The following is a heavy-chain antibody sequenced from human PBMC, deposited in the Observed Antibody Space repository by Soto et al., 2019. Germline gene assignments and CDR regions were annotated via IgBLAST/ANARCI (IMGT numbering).Heavy chain of an antibody. D-gene: IGHD3-10*01. J-gene: IGHJ6*02. CDR1: GFTFDDYA. CDR2: ISWNSGSI. CDR3: AKDRRSSYYYGSRSGMDV. Sequence: SLRLSCAASGFTFDDYAMHWVRQAPGQGLEWVSGISWNSGSIGYAASVKGRFTLSRDNAKNSLYLQMNSLRAKDTALYYCAKDRRSSYYYGSRSGMDVWGQGTTVTVSS. V-gene: IGHV3-9*01.